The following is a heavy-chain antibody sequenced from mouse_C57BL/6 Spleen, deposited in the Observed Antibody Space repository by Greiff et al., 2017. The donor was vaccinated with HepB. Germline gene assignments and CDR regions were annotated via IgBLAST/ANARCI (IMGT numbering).Heavy chain of an antibody. V-gene: IGHV1-69*01. CDR2: IDPSDSYT. D-gene: IGHD1-1*01. CDR1: GYTFTSYW. CDR3: ARPPYGSSYEGYFDV. J-gene: IGHJ1*03. Sequence: QVQLQQPGAELVMPGASVKLSCKASGYTFTSYWMHWVKQRPGQGLEWIGEIDPSDSYTNYNQKFKGKSTLTVDKSSSTAYMQLISLTSEDSAVYYCARPPYGSSYEGYFDVWGTGTTVTVSS.